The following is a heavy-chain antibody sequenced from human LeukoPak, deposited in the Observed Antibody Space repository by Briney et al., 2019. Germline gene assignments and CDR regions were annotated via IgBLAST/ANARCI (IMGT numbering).Heavy chain of an antibody. D-gene: IGHD4-11*01. V-gene: IGHV3-72*01. Sequence: GGSLRLSCAASGFTFSDQYMDWVRQAPGKGLEWVGRTGNKANSYTTEYAASVRGRFTISRDDSKNSLYLQMNSLKTEDTAVYYCAKMGTTTTQSTHLDYWGQGTLVTVSS. CDR2: TGNKANSYTT. CDR3: AKMGTTTTQSTHLDY. CDR1: GFTFSDQY. J-gene: IGHJ4*02.